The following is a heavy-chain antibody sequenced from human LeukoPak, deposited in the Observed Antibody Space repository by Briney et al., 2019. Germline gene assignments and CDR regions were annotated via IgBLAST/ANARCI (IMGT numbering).Heavy chain of an antibody. D-gene: IGHD2-2*02. Sequence: GGSLRLSCAASGFTFSSYSMNWVRQAPGKGLEWVSSISSSSSYIYYADSVKGRFTISRDNAKNSLYLQMNSLRAEDTAVYYCARGGLGYCSSTSCHKAIYFDYWGQGTLVTASS. J-gene: IGHJ4*02. V-gene: IGHV3-21*01. CDR3: ARGGLGYCSSTSCHKAIYFDY. CDR1: GFTFSSYS. CDR2: ISSSSSYI.